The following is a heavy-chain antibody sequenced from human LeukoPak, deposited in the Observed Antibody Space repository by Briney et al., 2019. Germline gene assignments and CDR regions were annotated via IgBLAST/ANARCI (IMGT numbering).Heavy chain of an antibody. D-gene: IGHD3-10*01. J-gene: IGHJ4*02. CDR2: INNDGSST. V-gene: IGHV3-74*01. Sequence: GGSLRLSCAASGFTFTRYWMHWVRQAPGKGPVWVSRINNDGSSTIYADSVKGRFTISRDNAKNTLYLQMNSLRAEDTAVYYCAKPTYGSGSYYDYWGQGTLVTVSS. CDR1: GFTFTRYW. CDR3: AKPTYGSGSYYDY.